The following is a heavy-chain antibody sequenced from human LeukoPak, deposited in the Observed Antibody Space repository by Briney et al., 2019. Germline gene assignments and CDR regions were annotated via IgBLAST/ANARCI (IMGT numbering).Heavy chain of an antibody. CDR3: ATSNYYYDSSGYVSAFDI. CDR2: ISPYNGNT. CDR1: GYTFGSYG. D-gene: IGHD3-22*01. J-gene: IGHJ3*02. V-gene: IGHV1-18*01. Sequence: ASVKVSFKASGYTFGSYGVSWVRQAPGQGLEWMAWISPYNGNTNYAQKFQGRVTMTEDTSTDTAYMELSSLRSEDTAVYYCATSNYYYDSSGYVSAFDIWGQGTMVTVSS.